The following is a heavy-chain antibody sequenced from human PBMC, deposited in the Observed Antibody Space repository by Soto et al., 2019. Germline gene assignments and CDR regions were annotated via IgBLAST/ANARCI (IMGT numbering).Heavy chain of an antibody. CDR3: ARDQPGYSYGYGLGY. CDR1: GFTFSSYS. D-gene: IGHD5-18*01. V-gene: IGHV3-21*01. J-gene: IGHJ4*02. Sequence: EVQLVESGGCLVKPGGSLRLSCAASGFTFSSYSMNWVRQAPGKGLEWVSSISSSSSYIYYADSVKGRFTISRDNAKNSVYLQMNSLRAEDTAVYYCARDQPGYSYGYGLGYWGQGTLVNVSS. CDR2: ISSSSSYI.